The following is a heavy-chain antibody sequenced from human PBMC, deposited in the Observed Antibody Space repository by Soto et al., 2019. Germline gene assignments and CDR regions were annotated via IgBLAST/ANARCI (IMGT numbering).Heavy chain of an antibody. V-gene: IGHV4-39*01. CDR3: GRLAERDY. CDR1: GGSISSSSYY. D-gene: IGHD6-13*01. J-gene: IGHJ4*02. CDR2: IYYSGST. Sequence: SETLSLTCTVSGGSISSSSYYWGWIRQPPGKGLEWIGSIYYSGSTYYNPSLKSRVTISVDTSKNQFSLKLSSVTAADTVLYYWGRLAERDYWGQGTLVTVSS.